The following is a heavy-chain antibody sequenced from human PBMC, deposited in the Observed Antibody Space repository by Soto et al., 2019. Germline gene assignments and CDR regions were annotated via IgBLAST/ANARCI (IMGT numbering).Heavy chain of an antibody. CDR2: IYYSGST. V-gene: IGHV4-31*03. CDR3: ASGPRGASQAAAGIPYYYMDV. Sequence: SETLSLTCTVSGGSISSGGYYWSWIRQHPGKGLEWIGYIYYSGSTNYNPSLKSRVTISVDTSKNQFSLKLSSVTAADTAVYYCASGPRGASQAAAGIPYYYMDVRGKGTTVTVPS. CDR1: GGSISSGGYY. J-gene: IGHJ6*03. D-gene: IGHD6-13*01.